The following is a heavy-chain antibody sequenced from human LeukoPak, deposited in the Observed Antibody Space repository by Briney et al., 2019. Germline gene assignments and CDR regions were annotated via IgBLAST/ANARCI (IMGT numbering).Heavy chain of an antibody. D-gene: IGHD5-12*01. CDR3: ARAVGVATTC. V-gene: IGHV4-34*01. Sequence: PSETLSLTCAVYGGSFSGYYWSWIRQPPGKGLEWIGEINHSGSTNYNPSLKSRVTISVDTSKNQFSLKLSSVTAADTAVYYCARAVGVATTCWGEGTLATVSS. CDR2: INHSGST. J-gene: IGHJ1*01. CDR1: GGSFSGYY.